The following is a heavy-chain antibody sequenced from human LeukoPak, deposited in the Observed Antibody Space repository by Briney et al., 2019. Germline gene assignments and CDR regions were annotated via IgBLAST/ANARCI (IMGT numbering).Heavy chain of an antibody. CDR2: IHNSGST. V-gene: IGHV4-59*01. D-gene: IGHD5-18*01. J-gene: IGHJ4*02. CDR3: ARGDYSYGFD. CDR1: GGSISSYY. Sequence: SETLSLTCTVSGGSISSYYWSWIRQPPGKGLEWIGYIHNSGSTNYNPSLKSRVTISVDTSKNQFSLKLSSVTAADTAVYYCARGDYSYGFDWGQGTLVTVSS.